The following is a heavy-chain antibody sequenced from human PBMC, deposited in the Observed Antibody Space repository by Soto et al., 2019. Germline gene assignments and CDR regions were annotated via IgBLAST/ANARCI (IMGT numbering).Heavy chain of an antibody. D-gene: IGHD6-13*01. CDR1: GYTFTSYG. CDR3: ARDFSRSSSWYYFDY. CDR2: ISAYNGNT. J-gene: IGHJ4*02. V-gene: IGHV1-18*01. Sequence: EASVKVSCKASGYTFTSYGISWVRQAPGQGLEWMGWISAYNGNTNYAQKLQGRVTMTTDTSTSTAYMELRSLRSDDTAVYYCARDFSRSSSWYYFDYWGQGTLVTVSS.